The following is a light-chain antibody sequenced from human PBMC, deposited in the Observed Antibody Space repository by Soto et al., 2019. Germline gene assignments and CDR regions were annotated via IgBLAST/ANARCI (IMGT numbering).Light chain of an antibody. J-gene: IGKJ1*01. CDR3: QKYNGAPWT. CDR1: QGISNY. CDR2: AAS. Sequence: DIQMTQSPSSLSASVGDRVTITCRASQGISNYLAWYQQKPGKVPKLLIYAASTLQSGVPSRFSGSGSGTDVTLTISRLQPEDVATYYCQKYNGAPWTFGQGTKVEIK. V-gene: IGKV1-27*01.